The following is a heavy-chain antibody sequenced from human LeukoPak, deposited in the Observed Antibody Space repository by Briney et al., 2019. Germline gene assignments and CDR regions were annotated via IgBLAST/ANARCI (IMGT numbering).Heavy chain of an antibody. CDR3: ARRLLWFGDLRFDP. V-gene: IGHV4-59*01. J-gene: IGHJ5*02. Sequence: SSETLSLTCTVSGGSISSYYWSWIRQPPGKGLEWIGYIYYSGSTNYNPSLKSRVTISVDTSKNQFSLKLSSVTAADTAVYYCARRLLWFGDLRFDPWGQGTLVTVSS. CDR2: IYYSGST. D-gene: IGHD3-10*01. CDR1: GGSISSYY.